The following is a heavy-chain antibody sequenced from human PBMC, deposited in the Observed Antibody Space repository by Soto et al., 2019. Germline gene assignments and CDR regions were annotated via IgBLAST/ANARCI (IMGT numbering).Heavy chain of an antibody. D-gene: IGHD2-21*02. CDR3: AKSSGVVTANTIYY. Sequence: EVQLLESGGGLVQPGGSLRLSCAASGFTFSSYAMSWVRQAPGKGLEWVSAISGSGGSTYYADSVKGRFTISRDNSKNTLYLQMNSLRAEDTALYYCAKSSGVVTANTIYYWGQGTLVTVPS. CDR2: ISGSGGST. J-gene: IGHJ4*02. CDR1: GFTFSSYA. V-gene: IGHV3-23*01.